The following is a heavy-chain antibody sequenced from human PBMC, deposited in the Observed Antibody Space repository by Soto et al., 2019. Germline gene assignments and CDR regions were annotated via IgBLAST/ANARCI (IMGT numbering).Heavy chain of an antibody. Sequence: SETLSLTCDVSADSISSSTWWSWVRQPPGKGLEWIGEIYHSGTTNYNPSLTRRVAMSVDKSTKQFSLKLTSVTAADTAVYYCATSSWFSIDAWGQGTMVTVSS. CDR1: ADSISSSTW. D-gene: IGHD6-13*01. CDR2: IYHSGTT. J-gene: IGHJ3*01. CDR3: ATSSWFSIDA. V-gene: IGHV4-4*02.